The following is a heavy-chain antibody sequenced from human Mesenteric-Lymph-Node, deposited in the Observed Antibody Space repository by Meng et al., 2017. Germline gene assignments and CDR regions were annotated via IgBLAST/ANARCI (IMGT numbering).Heavy chain of an antibody. D-gene: IGHD3-3*01. J-gene: IGHJ4*02. CDR1: GGSISSGGYY. CDR2: IYYSGST. V-gene: IGHV4-31*01. CDR3: ARTTIFGVVMTFDY. Sequence: QVQLQESGQGLVKPSQNLSLTCTVSGGSISSGGYYWSWIRQHPGKGLEWIGYIYYSGSTYYNPSLKSLVTISVDTSKNQFSLKLSSVTAADTAVYYCARTTIFGVVMTFDYWGQGTLVTVSS.